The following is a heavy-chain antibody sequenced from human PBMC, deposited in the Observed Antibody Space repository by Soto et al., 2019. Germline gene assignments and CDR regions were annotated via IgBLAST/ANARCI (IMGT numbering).Heavy chain of an antibody. D-gene: IGHD3-10*01. CDR2: IKSKTDGGTT. J-gene: IGHJ6*02. CDR3: TTPLRTSYYYYGMDV. CDR1: GFTFSNAW. Sequence: GGSLRLSCAASGFTFSNAWMSWVRQAPGKGLEWVGRIKSKTDGGTTDYAAPVKGRFTISRDDSKNTLYLQMNSLKTEDTAVYYWTTPLRTSYYYYGMDVWGQGTTVTVSS. V-gene: IGHV3-15*01.